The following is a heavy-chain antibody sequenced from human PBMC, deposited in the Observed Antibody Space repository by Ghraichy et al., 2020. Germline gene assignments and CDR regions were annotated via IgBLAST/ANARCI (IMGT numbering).Heavy chain of an antibody. D-gene: IGHD3-10*01. Sequence: SETLSLTCTVSGGSISSYYWSWIRQPPGKGLEWIGYIYYSGSTNYNPSLKSRVTISVDTSKNQFSLKLSSVTAADTAVYYCARAIPQSRFYGSGSYQRYFDYWGQGTLVTVSS. CDR2: IYYSGST. J-gene: IGHJ4*02. V-gene: IGHV4-59*01. CDR1: GGSISSYY. CDR3: ARAIPQSRFYGSGSYQRYFDY.